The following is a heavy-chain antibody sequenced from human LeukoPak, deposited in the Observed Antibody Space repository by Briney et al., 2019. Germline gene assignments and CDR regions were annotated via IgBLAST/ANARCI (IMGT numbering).Heavy chain of an antibody. CDR2: INHSGST. CDR3: ARGDSVPPSDSRSWFDY. V-gene: IGHV4-34*01. CDR1: GGSFSGYY. J-gene: IGHJ4*02. Sequence: SETLSLTCAVYGGSFSGYYWSWIRQPPGEGLEWIGEINHSGSTNYNPSLKSRVTISVDTSKNQFSLKLSSVTAADTAVYYCARGDSVPPSDSRSWFDYWGQGTLVTVSS. D-gene: IGHD3-22*01.